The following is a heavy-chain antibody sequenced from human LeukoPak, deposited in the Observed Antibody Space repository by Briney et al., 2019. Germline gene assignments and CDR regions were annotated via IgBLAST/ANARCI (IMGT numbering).Heavy chain of an antibody. J-gene: IGHJ4*02. V-gene: IGHV1-2*06. CDR1: GYSFTGYY. Sequence: EASVTVSFKASGYSFTGYYMHWVRQPHGQGLERMGRINPNSGGTNYSQKSQSRLTTTRDTSISRAYMKLSRLRSDDTAVYYCARLSIAVAGTDYWGQGTLVTVSS. CDR2: INPNSGGT. CDR3: ARLSIAVAGTDY. D-gene: IGHD6-19*01.